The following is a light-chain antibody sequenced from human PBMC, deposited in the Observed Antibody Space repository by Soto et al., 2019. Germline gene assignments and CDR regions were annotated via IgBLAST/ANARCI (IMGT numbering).Light chain of an antibody. CDR2: GAT. CDR3: QDYCTSPYS. J-gene: IGKJ2*03. CDR1: QNVRNAL. Sequence: EIVLTQSPGTLSLSPGEIATLSFRASQNVRNALLAWYRQTPGQAPRILIYGATNRPGGVTDRFGGSGSGTDFTPTISRLEPEAFAICSCQDYCTSPYSVGQGTRLEIK. V-gene: IGKV3-20*01.